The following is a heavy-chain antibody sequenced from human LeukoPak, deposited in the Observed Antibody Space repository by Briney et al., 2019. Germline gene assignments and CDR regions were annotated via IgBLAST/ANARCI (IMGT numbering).Heavy chain of an antibody. CDR2: ISAYNGNT. J-gene: IGHJ4*02. CDR1: GYTFTSYG. V-gene: IGHV1-18*01. D-gene: IGHD5-12*01. CDR3: ARDLYSGYDYVGDFDY. Sequence: ASVKVSCKASGYTFTSYGISLVRQAPGQGLEWMGWISAYNGNTNYAQKLQGRVTMTTDTSTSTAYMELRSLRSDDTAVYYCARDLYSGYDYVGDFDYWGQGTLVTVSS.